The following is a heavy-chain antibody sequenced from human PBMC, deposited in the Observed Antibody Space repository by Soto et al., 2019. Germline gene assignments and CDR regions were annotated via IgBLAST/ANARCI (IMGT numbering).Heavy chain of an antibody. CDR2: IYCSGIT. CDR1: GDSIMRDSYY. Sequence: QVQLQESGPGLVKPSQTLSLTCTVSGDSIMRDSYYWNWIRRHPGKGLEWIEYIYCSGITAYNPSLKPRVTISPDTSKNQFSLNLSSVTAADTAVYYCARGFESGKFYAFESWGRGTQVTVSS. D-gene: IGHD1-26*01. V-gene: IGHV4-31*03. CDR3: ARGFESGKFYAFES. J-gene: IGHJ4*02.